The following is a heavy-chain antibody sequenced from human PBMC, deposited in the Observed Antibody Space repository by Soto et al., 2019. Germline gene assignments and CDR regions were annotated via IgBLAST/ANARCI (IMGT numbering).Heavy chain of an antibody. CDR1: GFTFSNAW. Sequence: EVQLVESGGGLVKPGGSLRLSCAASGFTFSNAWMNWVRQAPGKGLEWVGRIKSKTDGGTTDYAAPVKGRFTISRDDSNNTLYLQMNSLKTEDTAVYYCTTHFYDSSGYYDFDYWGQGTLVTVSS. V-gene: IGHV3-15*07. D-gene: IGHD3-22*01. CDR3: TTHFYDSSGYYDFDY. CDR2: IKSKTDGGTT. J-gene: IGHJ4*02.